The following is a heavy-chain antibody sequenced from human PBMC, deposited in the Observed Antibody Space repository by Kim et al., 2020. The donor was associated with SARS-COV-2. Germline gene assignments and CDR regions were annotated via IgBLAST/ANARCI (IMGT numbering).Heavy chain of an antibody. CDR2: DT. V-gene: IGHV3-13*01. J-gene: IGHJ4*02. Sequence: DTYYAASVKGRFTISRDNAKNSLFLQMNSLRPGDTAVYYCARDLFGSGSTWGQGTLVTVSS. D-gene: IGHD3-10*01. CDR3: ARDLFGSGST.